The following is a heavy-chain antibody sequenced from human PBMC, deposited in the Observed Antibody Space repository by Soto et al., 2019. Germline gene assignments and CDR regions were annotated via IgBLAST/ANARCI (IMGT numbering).Heavy chain of an antibody. D-gene: IGHD2-2*01. CDR2: FDPEDGET. Sequence: ASLKVSCKVSGYTLTELSMHWVRQAPGKGLEWMGGFDPEDGETIYAQKFQGRVTMTEDTSTDTAYMELSSLRSEDTAVYYCATAGGTYCSSTSCYYNWFDPWGQGSLVTV. CDR3: ATAGGTYCSSTSCYYNWFDP. V-gene: IGHV1-24*01. J-gene: IGHJ5*02. CDR1: GYTLTELS.